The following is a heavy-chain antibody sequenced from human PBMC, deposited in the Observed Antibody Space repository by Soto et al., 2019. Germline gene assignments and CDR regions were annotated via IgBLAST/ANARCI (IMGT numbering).Heavy chain of an antibody. D-gene: IGHD3-9*01. CDR2: ISYDGSNK. V-gene: IGHV3-30-3*01. CDR3: ARPQGPLDWLFLWSSGGFDY. J-gene: IGHJ4*02. Sequence: QVQLVESGGGVVQPGRSLRLSCAASGFTFSSYAMHWVRQAPGKGLEWVAVISYDGSNKYYADSVKGRFTISRDNSKNTLYLQMNSLRAEDTAVYYCARPQGPLDWLFLWSSGGFDYWGQGTLVTVSS. CDR1: GFTFSSYA.